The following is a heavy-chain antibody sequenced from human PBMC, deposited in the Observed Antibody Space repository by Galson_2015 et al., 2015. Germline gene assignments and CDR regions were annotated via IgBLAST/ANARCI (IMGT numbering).Heavy chain of an antibody. CDR1: GGTFSTYG. CDR3: ASPAHRDCSGGACYYLVY. J-gene: IGHJ4*02. V-gene: IGHV1-69*06. Sequence: SVKVSCKAFGGTFSTYGISWVRQAPGQGLEWMGGIIPIFGTANYAQKFQGRLTITADISTSTAYMELNSLKSEDTAVYYCASPAHRDCSGGACYYLVYWGQGTLFTVSS. D-gene: IGHD2-15*01. CDR2: IIPIFGTA.